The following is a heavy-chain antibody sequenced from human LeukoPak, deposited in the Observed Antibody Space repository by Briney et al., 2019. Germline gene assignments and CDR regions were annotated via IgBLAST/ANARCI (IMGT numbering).Heavy chain of an antibody. J-gene: IGHJ1*01. CDR2: IYYSGST. CDR1: GGSISGYY. Sequence: TPSETLSLTCTVSGGSISGYYWSWIRQPPGKGLEWIGYIYYSGSTNYNPSLKSRVTISVDTSKNQFSLKLSSVTAADTAVYYCASASGSPEHFQHWGQGTLVTVSS. D-gene: IGHD3-3*01. CDR3: ASASGSPEHFQH. V-gene: IGHV4-59*01.